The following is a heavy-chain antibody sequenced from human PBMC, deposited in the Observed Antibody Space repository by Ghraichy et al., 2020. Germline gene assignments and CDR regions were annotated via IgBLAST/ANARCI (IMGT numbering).Heavy chain of an antibody. Sequence: SETLSLTCTVSGGSISSTDYYFNWIRQSPGKGLEWLGGIYYTGSTYYNPSLKSRVTISVDTSKNQFSLNLGSVTAADTAVYYCARSYGSYVDWGQGTLVTVSS. CDR1: GGSISSTDYY. V-gene: IGHV4-39*01. D-gene: IGHD3-10*01. CDR2: IYYTGST. J-gene: IGHJ4*02. CDR3: ARSYGSYVD.